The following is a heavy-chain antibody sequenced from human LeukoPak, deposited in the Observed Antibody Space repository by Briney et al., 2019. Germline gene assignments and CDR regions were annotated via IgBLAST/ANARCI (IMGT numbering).Heavy chain of an antibody. J-gene: IGHJ3*01. D-gene: IGHD1-26*01. CDR2: VCHDDNQK. V-gene: IGHV3-33*01. CDR1: GFPFSIFG. Sequence: PGRSLRLSCAASGFPFSIFGMHWVRQAPGKGLEWVAVVCHDDNQKYYADSVKGRFTISKDNSKNTVYLQMNSLRAEDTATYYCARDGSTYTINFYQALDVWGQGTMVTVSS. CDR3: ARDGSTYTINFYQALDV.